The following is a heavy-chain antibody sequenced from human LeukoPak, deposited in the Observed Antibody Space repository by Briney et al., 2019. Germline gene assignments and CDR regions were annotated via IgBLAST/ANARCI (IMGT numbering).Heavy chain of an antibody. CDR2: ISGSDSST. CDR1: GFTFSTYA. CDR3: ARHRARDGDYGGWFDP. V-gene: IGHV3-23*01. D-gene: IGHD4-17*01. Sequence: GGSLRLSCAASGFTFSTYAMNWVRQAPGKGLEWVSTISGSDSSTYCADSVKGRFTISRDNSRNTLYLQMNSLRAEDTAVYYCARHRARDGDYGGWFDPWGQGTLVTVSS. J-gene: IGHJ5*02.